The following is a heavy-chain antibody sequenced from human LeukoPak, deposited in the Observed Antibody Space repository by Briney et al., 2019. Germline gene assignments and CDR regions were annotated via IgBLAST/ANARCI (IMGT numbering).Heavy chain of an antibody. CDR3: ARHLVVNSRRGIGSHAFDI. J-gene: IGHJ3*02. V-gene: IGHV4-39*01. CDR2: IYYSGST. D-gene: IGHD3-22*01. CDR1: GDSISSSSYY. Sequence: PSETLSLTCTVSGDSISSSSYYWGWIRQPPGKGLEWIGSIYYSGSTYYNPSLKSRVTISVDTSKNQFSLKLSSVTAADTTVYYCARHLVVNSRRGIGSHAFDIWGQGTMVTVSS.